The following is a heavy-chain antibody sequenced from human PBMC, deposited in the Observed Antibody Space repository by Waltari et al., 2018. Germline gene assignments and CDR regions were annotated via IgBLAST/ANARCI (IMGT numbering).Heavy chain of an antibody. CDR2: LIPILGIA. V-gene: IGHV1-69*08. J-gene: IGHJ5*02. D-gene: IGHD2-15*01. CDR1: GGTFSSYT. CDR3: ARDRLGYCSGGSCYWFDP. Sequence: QVQLVQSGAAVKKPGSSVKVSCKASGGTFSSYTISWVRQAPGQGLTWMGRLIPILGIANYAQKFQGRVTITADKSTSTAYMELSSLRSEDTAVYYCARDRLGYCSGGSCYWFDPWGQGTLVTVSS.